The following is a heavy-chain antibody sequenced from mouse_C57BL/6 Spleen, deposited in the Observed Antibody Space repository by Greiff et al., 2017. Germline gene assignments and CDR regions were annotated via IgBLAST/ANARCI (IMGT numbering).Heavy chain of an antibody. CDR2: IDPETGGT. D-gene: IGHD1-3*01. CDR3: TRDNVGDFDY. CDR1: GYTFTDYE. J-gene: IGHJ2*01. V-gene: IGHV1-15*01. Sequence: VQLQQSGAELVRPGASVTLSCKASGYTFTDYEMHWVKQTPVHGLEWIGAIDPETGGTAYNQKFKGKAILTADKSSSTAYMELRSLTSEDTAVYYCTRDNVGDFDYWGQGTTLTVSS.